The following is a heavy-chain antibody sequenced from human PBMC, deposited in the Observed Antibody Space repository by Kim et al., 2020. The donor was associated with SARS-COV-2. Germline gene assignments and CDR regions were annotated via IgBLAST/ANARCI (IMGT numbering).Heavy chain of an antibody. Sequence: GGSLRLSCATSGFTFSRFAMNWFRQAPGKGLEWVSAIGGSGGTTYYAESVKDRFTISSDNSKNTVFLQMRSLRVEDTAVYYCANVVSGGYVGTDAFDIWG. J-gene: IGHJ3*02. CDR2: IGGSGGTT. CDR1: GFTFSRFA. D-gene: IGHD1-26*01. CDR3: ANVVSGGYVGTDAFDI. V-gene: IGHV3-23*01.